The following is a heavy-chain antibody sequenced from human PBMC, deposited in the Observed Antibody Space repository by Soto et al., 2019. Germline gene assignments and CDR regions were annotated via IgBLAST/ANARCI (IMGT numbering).Heavy chain of an antibody. CDR2: ISGGGGNT. J-gene: IGHJ4*02. D-gene: IGHD6-6*01. CDR3: AKERLARGADY. V-gene: IGHV3-23*01. Sequence: EVQLLESGGGLVQPGGSLRLSCAASGFTFSNYAMSWVRQTPGKGLEWVSTISGGGGNTYYPDSVKGRFTISRYNSKDTVYLQMNSQPAEDTAIYYCAKERLARGADYWGQGALVTVTS. CDR1: GFTFSNYA.